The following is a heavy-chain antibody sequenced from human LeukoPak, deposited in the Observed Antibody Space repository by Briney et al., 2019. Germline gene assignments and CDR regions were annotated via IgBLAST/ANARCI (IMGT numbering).Heavy chain of an antibody. CDR3: ARLTGNYGDY. J-gene: IGHJ4*02. CDR2: ISSGSSYI. D-gene: IGHD3-10*01. Sequence: GGSLRLSCAASGFTFSSHSMTWVRQAPGKGLEWVSYISSGSSYIYYADSVKGRFTTSRENAKNSLYLQMDSLRAEDTAVYYCARLTGNYGDYWGQGTLVTVSS. CDR1: GFTFSSHS. V-gene: IGHV3-21*01.